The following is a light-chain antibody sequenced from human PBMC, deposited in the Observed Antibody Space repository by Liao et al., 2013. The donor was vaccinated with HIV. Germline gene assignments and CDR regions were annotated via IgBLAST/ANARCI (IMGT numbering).Light chain of an antibody. CDR3: QVWDSSSDVV. CDR2: YDS. Sequence: SYELTQAPSVSVSPGQTASITCSGDKLGSSYASWYQQKPGQAPVLVIYYDSDRPSGIPERFSGSNSGNTATLTISRVEAGDEADYYCQVWDSSSDVVFGGGTKLTVL. V-gene: IGLV3-21*01. CDR1: KLGSSY. J-gene: IGLJ2*01.